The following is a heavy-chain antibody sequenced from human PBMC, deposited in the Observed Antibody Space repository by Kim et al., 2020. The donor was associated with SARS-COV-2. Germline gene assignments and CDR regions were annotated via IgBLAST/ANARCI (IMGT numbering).Heavy chain of an antibody. J-gene: IGHJ6*02. CDR2: ISYDGSNK. Sequence: GGSLRLSCAASGFTFSSYGMHWVRQAPGKGLEWVAVISYDGSNKYYADSVKGRFTISRDNSKNTLYLQMNSLRAEDTAVYYCAKDPADTVYYYYGMDVWGQGTTVTVSS. CDR1: GFTFSSYG. V-gene: IGHV3-30*18. CDR3: AKDPADTVYYYYGMDV. D-gene: IGHD5-18*01.